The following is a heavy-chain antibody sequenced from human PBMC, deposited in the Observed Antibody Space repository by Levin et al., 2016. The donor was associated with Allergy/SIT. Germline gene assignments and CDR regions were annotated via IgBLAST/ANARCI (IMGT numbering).Heavy chain of an antibody. V-gene: IGHV3-30*18. CDR3: AKAEDYYDSSGYLIFYFDY. Sequence: VRQMPGKGLEWVAVISYDGSNKYYADSVKGRFTISRDNSKNTLYLQMNSLRAEDTAVYYCAKAEDYYDSSGYLIFYFDYWGQGTLVTVSS. J-gene: IGHJ4*02. D-gene: IGHD3-22*01. CDR2: ISYDGSNK.